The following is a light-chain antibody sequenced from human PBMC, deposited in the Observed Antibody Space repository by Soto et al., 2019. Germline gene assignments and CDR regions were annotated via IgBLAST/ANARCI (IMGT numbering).Light chain of an antibody. CDR1: SSNIGSNY. Sequence: QSVLTQPPSASGTPGQRVTISCSGSSSNIGSNYVSWYQQLPGTAPKLLIYDNNKRPSGIPDRFSGSKSGTSATLGITGLQTGDEADYYCGTWDSSLSAYVFGTGTQLTVL. CDR3: GTWDSSLSAYV. J-gene: IGLJ1*01. CDR2: DNN. V-gene: IGLV1-51*01.